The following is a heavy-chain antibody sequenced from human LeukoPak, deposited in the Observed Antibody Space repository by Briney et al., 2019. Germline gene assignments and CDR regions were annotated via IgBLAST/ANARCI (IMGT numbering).Heavy chain of an antibody. Sequence: GASVNVSCKASGYTFTSYGISWVRQAPGQGLEWMGWISAYNGNTNYAQKLQGRVTMTTDTSTSTAYMELRSLRSDDTAVYYCARLRYFDWLWYFDYWGQGTLVTVSS. D-gene: IGHD3-9*01. J-gene: IGHJ4*02. CDR3: ARLRYFDWLWYFDY. CDR2: ISAYNGNT. V-gene: IGHV1-18*01. CDR1: GYTFTSYG.